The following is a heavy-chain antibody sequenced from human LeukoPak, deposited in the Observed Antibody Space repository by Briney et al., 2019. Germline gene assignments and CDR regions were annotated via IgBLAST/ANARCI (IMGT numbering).Heavy chain of an antibody. CDR1: GGSISSSSYY. Sequence: KPSESLSLTCTVSGGSISSSSYYWGWIRQPPGKGLEWIGYIYYSGSTNYNPSLKSRVTISVDTSKNQFSLKLSSVTAADTAVYYCAREGIRDYGDYGEPYNWFDPWGQGTLVTVSS. CDR3: AREGIRDYGDYGEPYNWFDP. CDR2: IYYSGST. V-gene: IGHV4-61*01. D-gene: IGHD4-17*01. J-gene: IGHJ5*02.